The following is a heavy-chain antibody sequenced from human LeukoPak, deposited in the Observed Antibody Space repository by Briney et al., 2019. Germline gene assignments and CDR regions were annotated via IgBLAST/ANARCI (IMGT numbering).Heavy chain of an antibody. J-gene: IGHJ6*02. D-gene: IGHD3-22*01. Sequence: GGSLRLSCAASGFLFNDFFIHWVRQAPGKGLEGVAIISYDGSNKYYADSVKGRFTISRDNSKKTLYLQMNSMTIEDTAVYYCARDQVRRNYYESGDYVYYYKGIDVWGQGTTVTVSS. CDR2: ISYDGSNK. V-gene: IGHV3-30-3*01. CDR3: ARDQVRRNYYESGDYVYYYKGIDV. CDR1: GFLFNDFF.